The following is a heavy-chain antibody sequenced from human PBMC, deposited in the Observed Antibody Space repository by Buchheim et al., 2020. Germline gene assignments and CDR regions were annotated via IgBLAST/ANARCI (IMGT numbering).Heavy chain of an antibody. CDR1: GFTFSSYA. V-gene: IGHV3-23*01. D-gene: IGHD2-2*01. CDR3: AKVGDCSSTSCYEYYFDY. Sequence: EVQLLESGGGLVQPGGSLRLSCAASGFTFSSYAMSWVRQAPGKGLEWVSAISGSGGSTYYADSVKGRFTISRDNSKNTLSLQMNSLRAEDTAVYYCAKVGDCSSTSCYEYYFDYWGQGTL. CDR2: ISGSGGST. J-gene: IGHJ4*02.